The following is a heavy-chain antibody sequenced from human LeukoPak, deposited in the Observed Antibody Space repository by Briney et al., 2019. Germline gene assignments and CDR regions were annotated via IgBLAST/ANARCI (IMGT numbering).Heavy chain of an antibody. Sequence: PGGSLRLSCAASGFTFSSYWMNWARQAPGKGLEWIGEIYHSGSTNYNPSLKSRVTISVDKSKNQFSLKLSSVTAADTAVYYCARGVPLLTWGQGTLVTVSS. J-gene: IGHJ5*02. V-gene: IGHV4-4*02. CDR2: IYHSGST. D-gene: IGHD2-15*01. CDR3: ARGVPLLT. CDR1: GFTFSSYW.